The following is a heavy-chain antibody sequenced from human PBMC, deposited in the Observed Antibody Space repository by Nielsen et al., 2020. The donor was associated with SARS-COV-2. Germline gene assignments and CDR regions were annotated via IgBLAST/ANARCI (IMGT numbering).Heavy chain of an antibody. Sequence: SETLSLTCAVSGGSISSGGYSWSWIRQPPGKGLEWIGYIYHSGSTYYNPSLKSRVTISVDTSKNQFSLKLSSVTAADTAVYYCAGTYYYGSGSYIRTPYYFDYWGQGTLVTVSS. CDR3: AGTYYYGSGSYIRTPYYFDY. CDR2: IYHSGST. D-gene: IGHD3-10*01. CDR1: GGSISSGGYS. J-gene: IGHJ4*02. V-gene: IGHV4-30-2*05.